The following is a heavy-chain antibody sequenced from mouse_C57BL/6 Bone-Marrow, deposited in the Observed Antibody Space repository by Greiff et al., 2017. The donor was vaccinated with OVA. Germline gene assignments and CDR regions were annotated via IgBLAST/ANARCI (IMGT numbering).Heavy chain of an antibody. CDR1: GYTFTSYW. J-gene: IGHJ2*01. D-gene: IGHD2-13*01. CDR2: IYPGSGST. V-gene: IGHV1-55*01. Sequence: VQLQQPGAELVKPGASVKMSCKASGYTFTSYWITWVKQRPGQGLEWIGDIYPGSGSTNYNEKFKSKSTVTVDASSSTAYMPLSILTSEDSAVFCCEMDCDWFDYWGQGTTLTVSS. CDR3: EMDCDWFDY.